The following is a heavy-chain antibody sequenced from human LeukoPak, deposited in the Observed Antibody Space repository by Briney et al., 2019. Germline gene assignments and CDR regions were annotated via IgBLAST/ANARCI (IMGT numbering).Heavy chain of an antibody. CDR1: GFTFSSYG. Sequence: GGSLRLSCASSGFTFSSYGMHWVRQAPGKGLEWVAFIRYDGSNKYYADSVKGRFTISRDNSKNTLYLQMNSLRDEDTAVYYCAKDRNGQLVRPAPAYMDVWGKGTTVTISS. CDR2: IRYDGSNK. D-gene: IGHD6-13*01. J-gene: IGHJ6*03. V-gene: IGHV3-30*02. CDR3: AKDRNGQLVRPAPAYMDV.